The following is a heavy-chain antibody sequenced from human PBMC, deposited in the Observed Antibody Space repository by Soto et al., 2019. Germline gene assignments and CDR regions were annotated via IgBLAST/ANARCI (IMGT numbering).Heavy chain of an antibody. J-gene: IGHJ4*02. D-gene: IGHD3-22*01. CDR3: ARDLMPNDRGLGDLAY. V-gene: IGHV3-21*06. CDR2: ITSKTGEQ. CDR1: GFTFNKYS. Sequence: GGSLRLSCAASGFTFNKYSMNWVRQAPGKGLEWVSSITSKTGEQYYADSVKGRFIISRDNTNNSLSLQVTSLRDEDTAVYYCARDLMPNDRGLGDLAYWGQGTLVTV.